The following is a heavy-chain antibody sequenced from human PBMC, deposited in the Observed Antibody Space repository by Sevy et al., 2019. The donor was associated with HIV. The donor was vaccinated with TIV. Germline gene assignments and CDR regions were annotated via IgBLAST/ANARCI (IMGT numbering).Heavy chain of an antibody. CDR2: IYYSGST. V-gene: IGHV4-61*01. D-gene: IGHD2-15*01. Sequence: SETLSLTCTVSGGSVSSGSYYWSWIRQPPGKGLEWNWYIYYSGSTNYNPSLKSRVTISVDTSKNQFSLKLSSVTAADTAVYYCAREDCSGGSCFLDYWGQGTLVTVSS. CDR1: GGSVSSGSYY. CDR3: AREDCSGGSCFLDY. J-gene: IGHJ4*02.